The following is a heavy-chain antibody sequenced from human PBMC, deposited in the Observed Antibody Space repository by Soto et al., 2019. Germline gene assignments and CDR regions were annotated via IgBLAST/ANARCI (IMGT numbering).Heavy chain of an antibody. Sequence: ASVKVSCRASGYTFSGYVMHWLRKAPGQRLEWMGWINAGNANTQYSQKFQGRVTITRDTSASAVYLELSSLRSEDTAVYYCANGRYHDFWSGYYQFDYWGLG. D-gene: IGHD3-3*01. J-gene: IGHJ4*02. CDR1: GYTFSGYV. CDR2: INAGNANT. V-gene: IGHV1-3*01. CDR3: ANGRYHDFWSGYYQFDY.